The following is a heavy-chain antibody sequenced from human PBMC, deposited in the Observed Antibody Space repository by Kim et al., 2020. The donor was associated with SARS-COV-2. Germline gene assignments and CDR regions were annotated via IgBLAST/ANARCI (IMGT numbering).Heavy chain of an antibody. J-gene: IGHJ4*02. CDR3: ARGGGRYYDFWSGYDY. V-gene: IGHV4-34*01. D-gene: IGHD3-3*01. Sequence: LKSRVTISVDTSKNQFSLKLSSVTAADTAVYYCARGGGRYYDFWSGYDYWGQGTLVTVSS.